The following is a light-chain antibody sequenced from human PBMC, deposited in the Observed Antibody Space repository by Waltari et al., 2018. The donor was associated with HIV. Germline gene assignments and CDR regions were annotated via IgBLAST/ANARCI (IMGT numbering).Light chain of an antibody. V-gene: IGLV2-8*01. CDR3: SSYAGSNNLV. Sequence: QSALTQPPSASGSPGQSVTISCTGTSSDVGGYNYVPLYQQHPGKAPKLMIYEVSKRPSGVPDRFSGSKSGNTASLTVSGLQAEDEADYYCSSYAGSNNLVFGGGTKLTVL. CDR2: EVS. J-gene: IGLJ2*01. CDR1: SSDVGGYNY.